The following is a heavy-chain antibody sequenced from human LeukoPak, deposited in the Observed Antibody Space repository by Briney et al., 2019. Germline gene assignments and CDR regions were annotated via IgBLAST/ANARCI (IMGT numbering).Heavy chain of an antibody. CDR2: IRRGGNT. D-gene: IGHD3-10*01. CDR3: ARDPGYGLGVDYGDY. V-gene: IGHV3-66*01. J-gene: IGHJ4*02. CDR1: GFTVSGNY. Sequence: GGSLRLSCAASGFTVSGNYMSWVRQAPGKGLEWLSVIRRGGNTYYADSVKGRFTISRDSSKNTVFLQMDSLRAEDTAVYYCARDPGYGLGVDYGDYWGQGTLVTVSS.